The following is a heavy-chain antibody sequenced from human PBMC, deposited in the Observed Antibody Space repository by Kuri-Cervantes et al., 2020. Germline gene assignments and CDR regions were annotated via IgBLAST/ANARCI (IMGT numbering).Heavy chain of an antibody. J-gene: IGHJ4*02. D-gene: IGHD6-13*01. CDR1: GFTFSSYW. CDR2: ISGGGGRT. Sequence: GESLKISCAASGFTFSSYWMSWVRQAPGKGLEWVSGISGGGGRTYYADSVKGRFTISRDNSKNTLYLQMNSLRAEDTAVYYCAKGSTAAGPFDYWGQGTLVTVSS. CDR3: AKGSTAAGPFDY. V-gene: IGHV3-23*01.